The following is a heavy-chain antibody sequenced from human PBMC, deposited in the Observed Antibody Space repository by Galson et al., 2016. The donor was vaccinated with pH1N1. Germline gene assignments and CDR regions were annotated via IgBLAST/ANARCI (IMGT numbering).Heavy chain of an antibody. V-gene: IGHV2-5*02. CDR3: VRTIHRLGYGPDY. CDR2: IYWDDDK. CDR1: GFSLTTTGVG. Sequence: PALVKPPQTLTLTCTFSGFSLTTTGVGVGWIRQPPGEALEWLALIYWDDDKRYRQSLKNRLTLTNDNSRNEVVLTMTDMDPVDTATYYCVRTIHRLGYGPDYWGQGILVTVSS. J-gene: IGHJ4*02. D-gene: IGHD3-22*01.